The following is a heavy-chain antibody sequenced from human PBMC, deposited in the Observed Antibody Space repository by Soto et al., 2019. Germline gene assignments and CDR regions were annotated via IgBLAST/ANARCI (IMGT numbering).Heavy chain of an antibody. CDR2: INAGNGNT. CDR1: GYTFTSYA. Sequence: QVPLVQSGAEVKKPGASVKVSCKASGYTFTSYAMHWVRQAPGQRLEWMGWINAGNGNTKYSQKFQGRVTITRDTSATTAYMGLSSLRSEDTAVYYCARSIVVVAAANYWGQGTLVTVSS. V-gene: IGHV1-3*01. CDR3: ARSIVVVAAANY. J-gene: IGHJ4*02. D-gene: IGHD2-21*02.